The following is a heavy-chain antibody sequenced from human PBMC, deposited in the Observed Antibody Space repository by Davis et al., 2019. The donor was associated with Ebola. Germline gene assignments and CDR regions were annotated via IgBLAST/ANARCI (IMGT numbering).Heavy chain of an antibody. Sequence: ASVKVSCKASGYTFTNYDINWVRQATGQGLEWMGWMNPNSGNTGYAQKFQGRVTMTRNTSISTAYMELSSLRSEDTAVYYCARSFDILTGYYNDYYYGMDVWGQGTTVTVSS. V-gene: IGHV1-8*01. CDR3: ARSFDILTGYYNDYYYGMDV. J-gene: IGHJ6*02. CDR1: GYTFTNYD. D-gene: IGHD3-9*01. CDR2: MNPNSGNT.